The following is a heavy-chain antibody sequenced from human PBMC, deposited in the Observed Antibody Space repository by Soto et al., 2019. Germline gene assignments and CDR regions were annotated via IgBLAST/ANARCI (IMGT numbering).Heavy chain of an antibody. CDR2: INHSGST. CDR3: ARGLYTEIAAARWGEYFQH. CDR1: GGSFSGYY. V-gene: IGHV4-34*01. D-gene: IGHD6-13*01. J-gene: IGHJ1*01. Sequence: KTSETLSLTCAVYGGSFSGYYWSWIRQPPGKGLEWIGEINHSGSTNYNPSLKSRVTISVDTSKNQFSLKLSSVTAADTAVYYCARGLYTEIAAARWGEYFQHWGQGTLVTVSS.